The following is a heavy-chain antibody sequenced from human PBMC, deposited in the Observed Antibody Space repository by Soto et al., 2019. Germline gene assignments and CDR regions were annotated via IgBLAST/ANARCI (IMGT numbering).Heavy chain of an antibody. CDR3: ASRDPGTSVDY. CDR1: GGSIIGYY. V-gene: IGHV4-4*07. D-gene: IGHD1-7*01. J-gene: IGHJ4*02. Sequence: SETLSLTCTVSGGSIIGYYWSCIRQPAGKGLEWIGRIYSDGSTNYNPSLKSRVTMSVDTSKNQFSLKLTSMTAADTAMYYCASRDPGTSVDYWGQGTLVTVSS. CDR2: IYSDGST.